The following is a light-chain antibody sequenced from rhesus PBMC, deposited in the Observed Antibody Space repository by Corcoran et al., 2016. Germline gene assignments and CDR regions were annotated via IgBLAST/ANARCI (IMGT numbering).Light chain of an antibody. CDR3: QEGHSIPYS. CDR1: SSVSTSY. CDR2: RTS. V-gene: IGKV3-31*02. Sequence: DIVLTQSPTSMAVSQGERVTISCTAISSVSTSYLHWYQQQPGFPPRLLVYRTSSLASGVPGRYRGGGSGTSYTLTISRMEAGAAANYYCQEGHSIPYSFGQGTKVEIK. J-gene: IGKJ2*01.